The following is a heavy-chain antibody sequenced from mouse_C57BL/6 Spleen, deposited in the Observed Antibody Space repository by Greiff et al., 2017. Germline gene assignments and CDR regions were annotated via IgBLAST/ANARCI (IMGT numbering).Heavy chain of an antibody. J-gene: IGHJ2*01. CDR3: ARDRDVSGYYFDY. D-gene: IGHD1-3*01. CDR1: GFTFSDYG. CDR2: ISSSSSTI. Sequence: EVKLVESGGGLVKPGGSLKLSCAASGFTFSDYGLYWVRQAPEKGLAWVAYISSSSSTIYYADTVKGRFTISRDNARNTLFLKMTCLWSEDTAMFYCARDRDVSGYYFDYGGQGTTLTVSS. V-gene: IGHV5-17*01.